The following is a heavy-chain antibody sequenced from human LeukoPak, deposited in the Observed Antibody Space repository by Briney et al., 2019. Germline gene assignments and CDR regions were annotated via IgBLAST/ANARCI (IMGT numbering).Heavy chain of an antibody. V-gene: IGHV4-4*02. J-gene: IGHJ5*02. CDR1: GGSISSSNW. CDR2: IYHSGST. CDR3: ARYYGDYGYWFDP. Sequence: PSGTLSLTCAVSGGSISSSNWWSWVRQPPGKGLEWIGEIYHSGSTNYNPSLKSRVTISVDKPKNQFSLKLSSVTAADTAVYYCARYYGDYGYWFDPWGQGTLVTVSS. D-gene: IGHD4-17*01.